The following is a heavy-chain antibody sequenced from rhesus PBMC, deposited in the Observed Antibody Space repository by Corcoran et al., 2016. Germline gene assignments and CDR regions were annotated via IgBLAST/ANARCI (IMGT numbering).Heavy chain of an antibody. Sequence: QVQLQASGPGLVKPSETLSLTRSVSGASLRPYWWIPIRQPPGWGLVGIGGISGNSGSTNYNPARKSRLTIARDTSEKQFSLKLSSVTAADTAVYYCAIVSSSYRYYGLDSWGQGVVITVSS. J-gene: IGHJ6*01. V-gene: IGHV4-80*01. CDR1: GASLRPYW. CDR2: ISGNSGST. D-gene: IGHD6-43*01. CDR3: AIVSSSYRYYGLDS.